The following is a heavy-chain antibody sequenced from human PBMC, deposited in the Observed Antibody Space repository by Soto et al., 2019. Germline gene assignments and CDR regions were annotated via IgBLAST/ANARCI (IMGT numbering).Heavy chain of an antibody. V-gene: IGHV4-34*01. CDR3: ARVSIAARPI. D-gene: IGHD6-6*01. J-gene: IGHJ4*02. CDR1: GGSFSGYY. CDR2: INHSGST. Sequence: SETLSLTCAVYGGSFSGYYWSWIRQPPGKGLEWIGEINHSGSTNYNPSLKSRVTISVDTSKNQFSLKLSSVTAADTAVYYCARVSIAARPIWGQGTLVTVSS.